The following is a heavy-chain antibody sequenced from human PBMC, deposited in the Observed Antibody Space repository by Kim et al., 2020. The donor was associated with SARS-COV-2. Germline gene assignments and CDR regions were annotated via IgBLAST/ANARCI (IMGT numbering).Heavy chain of an antibody. J-gene: IGHJ4*02. CDR1: GFTFNTYG. V-gene: IGHV3-30*18. D-gene: IGHD1-26*01. CDR3: AKSFSGSYFGYDY. Sequence: GGSLRLSCAASGFTFNTYGMHWVRQAPGKGLEWVAVISSDGSNKYYADSVKGRFTISRDNSKNTLYLQMNSLRIEDTAVYYCAKSFSGSYFGYDYWGQGALVTVSS. CDR2: ISSDGSNK.